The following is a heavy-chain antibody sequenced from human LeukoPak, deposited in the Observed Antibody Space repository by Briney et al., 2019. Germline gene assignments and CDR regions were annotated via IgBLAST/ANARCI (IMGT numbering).Heavy chain of an antibody. CDR3: ARGAAMATLRYYYYMDV. Sequence: SETLSLTCAVDGGSFSGYYWSWIRQPPGKGLEWIGEINHSGSTNYNPSLKSRVTISVDTSKNQFSLKLSSVTAADTAVYYCARGAAMATLRYYYYMDVWGKGTTVTVSS. D-gene: IGHD5-18*01. CDR2: INHSGST. J-gene: IGHJ6*03. V-gene: IGHV4-34*01. CDR1: GGSFSGYY.